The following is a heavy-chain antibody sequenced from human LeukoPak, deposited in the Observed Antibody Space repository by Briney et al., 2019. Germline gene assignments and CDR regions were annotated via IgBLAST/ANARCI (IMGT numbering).Heavy chain of an antibody. D-gene: IGHD3-22*01. CDR3: ARAGYYYDSSGYYYVGVDY. Sequence: GASVKVSCKASGYTFTGYYMHWVRQAPGQGLEWMGRINPNSGGTNYAQKSQGRVTMTRDTSISTAYMELSRLRSDDTAVYYCARAGYYYDSSGYYYVGVDYWGQGTLVTVSS. V-gene: IGHV1-2*06. CDR1: GYTFTGYY. CDR2: INPNSGGT. J-gene: IGHJ4*02.